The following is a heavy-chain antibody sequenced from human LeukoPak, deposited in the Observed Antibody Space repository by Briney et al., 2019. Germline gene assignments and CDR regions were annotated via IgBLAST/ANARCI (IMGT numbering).Heavy chain of an antibody. CDR3: ARDYPYYDILTGRPAYYFDY. D-gene: IGHD3-9*01. V-gene: IGHV3-11*04. J-gene: IGHJ4*02. CDR1: GFVFRDSY. Sequence: GGSLRLSCAASGFVFRDSYMSWVRQAPGKGLEWVSYMSGSGDTISYAGSVKGRFSISRDNAKNSLYLQMNSLRAEDTAVYYCARDYPYYDILTGRPAYYFDYWGQGTLVTVSS. CDR2: MSGSGDTI.